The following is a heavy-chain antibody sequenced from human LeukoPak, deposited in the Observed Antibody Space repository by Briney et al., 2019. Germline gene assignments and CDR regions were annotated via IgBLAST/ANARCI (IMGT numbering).Heavy chain of an antibody. CDR2: IIPIFGTA. D-gene: IGHD5-24*01. V-gene: IGHV1-69*01. CDR3: ARDKREGRWLQSYYYYGMDV. Sequence: ASVKVSCKASGGTFSSYAISWVRQAPGQGLEWMGGIIPIFGTANYAQKFQGRVTITADESTSTAYMELSSLRSEDTAVYYCARDKREGRWLQSYYYYGMDVWGQGTTVTVSS. J-gene: IGHJ6*02. CDR1: GGTFSSYA.